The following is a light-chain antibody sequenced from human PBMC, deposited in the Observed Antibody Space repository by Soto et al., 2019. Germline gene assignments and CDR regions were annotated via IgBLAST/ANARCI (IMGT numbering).Light chain of an antibody. J-gene: IGKJ1*01. V-gene: IGKV3-11*02. CDR1: QGVSSY. CDR3: QQYLNSPRT. Sequence: EIVLTQSPATLSLSPGERATLSCRASQGVSSYLAWYQQKPGQPPRLLIYDASIRATGIPDRISGSGSERDFTLTISRLEPEDAAVYYCQQYLNSPRTFGQGTKVDIK. CDR2: DAS.